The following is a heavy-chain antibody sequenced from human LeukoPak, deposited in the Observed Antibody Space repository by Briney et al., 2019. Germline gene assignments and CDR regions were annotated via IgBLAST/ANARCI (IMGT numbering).Heavy chain of an antibody. CDR3: ARDPYLNWFDP. Sequence: SETLSLTCAVYGGSFSGYYWSWIRQPPGKGLEWIGEINHSGSTNYNPSLKSRVTISVDTSKNQLSLKLSSVTAADTAVYYCARDPYLNWFDPWGQGTLVTVSS. CDR1: GGSFSGYY. J-gene: IGHJ5*02. V-gene: IGHV4-34*01. CDR2: INHSGST.